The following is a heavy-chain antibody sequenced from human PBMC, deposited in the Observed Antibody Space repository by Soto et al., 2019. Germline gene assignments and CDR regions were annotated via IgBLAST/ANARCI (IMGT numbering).Heavy chain of an antibody. Sequence: QVQLQESGPGLVKPSETLSLPCTVSGGSISSYSWNWIRQSAGKGLEWIGRMYSSGSTRYNPSLHSPVTMSLDTSRNQFSLKLSSVTAADTAVYYCAKRGREAREQGAANWLDPWGQGIRVIVSS. J-gene: IGHJ5*02. CDR1: GGSISSYS. CDR3: AKRGREAREQGAANWLDP. V-gene: IGHV4-4*07. CDR2: MYSSGST. D-gene: IGHD1-1*01.